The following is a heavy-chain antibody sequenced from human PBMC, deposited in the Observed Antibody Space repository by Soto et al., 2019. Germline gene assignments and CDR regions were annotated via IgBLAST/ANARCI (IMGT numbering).Heavy chain of an antibody. J-gene: IGHJ4*02. CDR2: IYYSGST. V-gene: IGHV4-61*01. CDR3: ARDIPSGAGGDYFDY. D-gene: IGHD2-21*01. Sequence: PSETLSLTCTVSGGSVSSGSYYWSWIRQPPGKGLEWIGYIYYSGSTNYNPSLKSRVTISVDTSKNQFSLKLSSVTAADTAVYYCARDIPSGAGGDYFDYWGQGTLVTVSS. CDR1: GGSVSSGSYY.